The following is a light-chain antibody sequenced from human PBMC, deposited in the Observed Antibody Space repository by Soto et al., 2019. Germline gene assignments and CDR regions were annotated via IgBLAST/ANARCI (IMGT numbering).Light chain of an antibody. J-gene: IGLJ3*02. CDR3: SSYTGSDSRV. Sequence: QSALTQPASVSGSPGQPITIPCTGTSSDVGYFNYVSWYQQHPGKAPKLLIYEVSNRPSGLSHRFSGSKSGNTATLTISGLQAEDEAYYYCSSYTGSDSRVFGGGTKLTVL. CDR1: SSDVGYFNY. V-gene: IGLV2-14*01. CDR2: EVS.